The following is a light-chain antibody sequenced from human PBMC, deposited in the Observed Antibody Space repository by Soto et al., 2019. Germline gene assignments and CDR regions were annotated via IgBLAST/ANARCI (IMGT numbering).Light chain of an antibody. J-gene: IGKJ5*01. V-gene: IGKV3-11*01. CDR1: QTVSSY. CDR2: DAS. Sequence: EIVLTQSPATLSLSPGERATLFCRASQTVSSYLVWYQQKPGQPSRLLIYDASNRATGVPARFSGSGSGTDFTLTISSLEPEDFAVYYCQQRSDWPITFGQGTRLEIK. CDR3: QQRSDWPIT.